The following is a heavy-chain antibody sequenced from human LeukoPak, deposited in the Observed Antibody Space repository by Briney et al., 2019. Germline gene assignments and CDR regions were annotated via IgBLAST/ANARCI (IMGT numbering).Heavy chain of an antibody. D-gene: IGHD3-10*01. CDR2: TYYDGST. V-gene: IGHV4-59*01. CDR1: RGSISSYY. CDR3: ASVGGSGSWNFGY. J-gene: IGHJ4*02. Sequence: PSETLSLTCAVSRGSISSYYWSWIRQSPGKGLEWIGYTYYDGSTNYNASLKSRATTSLDTSKRQFSLWLSSVTAADTGVYYCASVGGSGSWNFGYWGQGALVTVSS.